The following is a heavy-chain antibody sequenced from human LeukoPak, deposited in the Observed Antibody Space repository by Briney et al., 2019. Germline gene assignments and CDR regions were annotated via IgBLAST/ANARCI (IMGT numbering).Heavy chain of an antibody. Sequence: ASVKVSCKASGYTFTGYYMHWVRQAPGQGLEWMGRINPNSGGTNYAQKFQGRVTMTRDMSISTAYMELSRLRSDDTAVYYCARDHRTYYYDSSGYRKPSGNDYWGQGTLVTVSS. V-gene: IGHV1-2*06. CDR1: GYTFTGYY. D-gene: IGHD3-22*01. J-gene: IGHJ4*02. CDR3: ARDHRTYYYDSSGYRKPSGNDY. CDR2: INPNSGGT.